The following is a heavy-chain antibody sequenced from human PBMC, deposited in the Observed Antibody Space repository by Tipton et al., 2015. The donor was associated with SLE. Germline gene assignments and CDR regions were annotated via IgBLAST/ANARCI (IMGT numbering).Heavy chain of an antibody. J-gene: IGHJ6*02. Sequence: TLSLTCAVSGYSISSGYYWGWMRQPPGKGLEWIGSIYHSGSTYYNPSLKSRVTISVDTSKNQFSLKLSSVTAADTAVYYCARLYGGGMDVWGQGTTVTVSS. D-gene: IGHD4/OR15-4a*01. CDR3: ARLYGGGMDV. V-gene: IGHV4-38-2*01. CDR1: GYSISSGYY. CDR2: IYHSGST.